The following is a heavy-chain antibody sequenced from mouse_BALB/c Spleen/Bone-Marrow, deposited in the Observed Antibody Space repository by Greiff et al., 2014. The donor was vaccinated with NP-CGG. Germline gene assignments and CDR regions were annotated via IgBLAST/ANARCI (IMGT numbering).Heavy chain of an antibody. CDR2: IRNKANGYTA. CDR1: GFTFTDYY. J-gene: IGHJ1*01. CDR3: AREFTTAIHWYFDV. D-gene: IGHD1-2*01. V-gene: IGHV7-3*02. Sequence: EVQLQQSGGGLVQPGGSLRLSCATSGFTFTDYYMSWVRQPPGKALEWLGFIRNKANGYTAEYSASVKGRFTISRDNSQTILYLQMTTLRAEDSAAYYGAREFTTAIHWYFDVWGAGTTVTVSS.